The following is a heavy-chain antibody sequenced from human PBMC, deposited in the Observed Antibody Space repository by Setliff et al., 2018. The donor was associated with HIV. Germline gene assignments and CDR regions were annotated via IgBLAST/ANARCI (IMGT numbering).Heavy chain of an antibody. V-gene: IGHV1-46*01. J-gene: IGHJ6*02. Sequence: ASVKVSCKASGYTFINYYIHWVRQVPGQGLEWMGILNPSGGSTTYALKFQGRVTMTSDTSTSTVYMELSSLRSEDTALYYCARARNTIFGEVIAGYYGMDVWGQGTTVTVSS. CDR2: LNPSGGST. CDR3: ARARNTIFGEVIAGYYGMDV. D-gene: IGHD3-3*01. CDR1: GYTFINYY.